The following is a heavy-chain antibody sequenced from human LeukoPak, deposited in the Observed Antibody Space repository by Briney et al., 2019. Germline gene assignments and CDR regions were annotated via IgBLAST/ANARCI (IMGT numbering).Heavy chain of an antibody. V-gene: IGHV1-18*01. CDR1: GYTFTNYG. CDR3: ARGSRLTTVAPSFDY. Sequence: ASVKVSCKASGYTFTNYGISWVRQAPGQGLEWMGWISAYNGNTNYAQNLQGRVTMTTDTSTGTAYMELSSLRSEDTAVYYCARGSRLTTVAPSFDYWGQGTLVTVSS. J-gene: IGHJ4*02. D-gene: IGHD4-23*01. CDR2: ISAYNGNT.